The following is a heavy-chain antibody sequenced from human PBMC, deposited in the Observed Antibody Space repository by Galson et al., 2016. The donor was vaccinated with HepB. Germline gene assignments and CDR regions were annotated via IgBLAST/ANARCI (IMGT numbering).Heavy chain of an antibody. CDR3: ANLGYCSGDCYSVN. CDR1: GGSISSANW. V-gene: IGHV4-4*02. CDR2: IYHTGSA. Sequence: ETLSLTCDVLGGSISSANWWSWVRQPPGKGLEWIGEIYHTGSANYDPSLKSRVTISVDKSKNHFSLELNSVTAADTAVYYCANLGYCSGDCYSVNWGQGTMVTVSS. D-gene: IGHD2-21*02. J-gene: IGHJ4*02.